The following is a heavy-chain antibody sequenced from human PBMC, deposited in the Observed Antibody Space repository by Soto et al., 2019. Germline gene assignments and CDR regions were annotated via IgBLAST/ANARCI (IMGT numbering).Heavy chain of an antibody. CDR2: ISGYVGST. D-gene: IGHD2-2*01. Sequence: PGGSLRLSCAASGFTFSSAMSWVRQAPGKGLEWVSTISGYVGSTYYAESVKGRFTISRDNSKNTLYLQMNSLRAEDTAVYYCAKGACTSTSCPYDYWGQGTLVTVSS. V-gene: IGHV3-23*01. J-gene: IGHJ4*02. CDR3: AKGACTSTSCPYDY. CDR1: GFTFSSA.